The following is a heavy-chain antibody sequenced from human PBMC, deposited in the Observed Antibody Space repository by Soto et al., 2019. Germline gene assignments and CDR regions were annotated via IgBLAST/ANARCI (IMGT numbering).Heavy chain of an antibody. CDR2: IIPIFGTS. Sequence: QVQLLQSGAEAKKPGSSVTVSCKVSGDTFRSYGISWVRQAPGQGLEWMGGIIPIFGTSHYAQKFQGRVTMTADKSTNTAYMELNSLRFEDTAVYYCTRDPGSATAMRRYKYGMDVWGHGTTITVSS. CDR3: TRDPGSATAMRRYKYGMDV. J-gene: IGHJ6*02. D-gene: IGHD2-2*01. CDR1: GDTFRSYG. V-gene: IGHV1-69*06.